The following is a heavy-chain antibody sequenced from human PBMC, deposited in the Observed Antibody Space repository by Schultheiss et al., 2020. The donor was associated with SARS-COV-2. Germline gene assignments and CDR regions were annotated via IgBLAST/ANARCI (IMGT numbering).Heavy chain of an antibody. CDR2: ISAYNGNT. J-gene: IGHJ6*02. V-gene: IGHV1-18*01. Sequence: ASVKVSCKASGYTFTSYGISWVRQAPGQGLEWMGWISAYNGNTNYAQKFQGRVTITADESTSTAYMELSSLRSEDTAVYYCAKGLRYFDWETGRQGDTYYYYGMDVWGQGTTVTVSS. CDR1: GYTFTSYG. D-gene: IGHD3-9*01. CDR3: AKGLRYFDWETGRQGDTYYYYGMDV.